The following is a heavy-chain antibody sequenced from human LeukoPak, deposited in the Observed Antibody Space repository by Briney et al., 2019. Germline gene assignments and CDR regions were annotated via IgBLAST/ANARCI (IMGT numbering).Heavy chain of an antibody. Sequence: SETLSLTCTVSGGSISSSSYYWSWIRQPPGKGLEWIGYIYYSGSTNYNPSLKSRVTISVDTSKNQFSLRLSSVTAADTAVYYCARGQGYSYGYEWFDPWGQGTLVTVSS. J-gene: IGHJ5*02. CDR1: GGSISSSSYY. D-gene: IGHD5-18*01. CDR3: ARGQGYSYGYEWFDP. V-gene: IGHV4-61*01. CDR2: IYYSGST.